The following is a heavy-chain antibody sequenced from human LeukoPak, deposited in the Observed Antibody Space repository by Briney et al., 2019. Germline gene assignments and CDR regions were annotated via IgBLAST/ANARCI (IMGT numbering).Heavy chain of an antibody. J-gene: IGHJ4*02. CDR3: ARGRRFLEWQGSNWNQRYFEY. V-gene: IGHV4-34*01. D-gene: IGHD3-3*01. CDR1: GWSFSGYY. Sequence: SGTLSLTCAGYGWSFSGYYWSWIRQPPGKGLEGMGEINHSGSTNYNPSLKSRVTISVDTSKNQFSLKLRSVTAAETDVSYCARGRRFLEWQGSNWNQRYFEYWGQGTLVTVSS. CDR2: INHSGST.